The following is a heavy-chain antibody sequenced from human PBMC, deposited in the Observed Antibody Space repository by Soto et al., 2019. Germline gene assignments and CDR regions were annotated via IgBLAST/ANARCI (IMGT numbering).Heavy chain of an antibody. J-gene: IGHJ5*02. CDR1: GFTFNSFW. CDR3: TRHGSGDYFLFDP. V-gene: IGHV3-74*01. Sequence: GGSLRLSCAASGFTFNSFWMHWVRQAPGKGLEWVSRASPDGTSTSYADSVKGRFTISRDNAKNTLFMQMNSLRAEDTAVYYCTRHGSGDYFLFDPWGQGTLVTVSS. D-gene: IGHD4-17*01. CDR2: ASPDGTST.